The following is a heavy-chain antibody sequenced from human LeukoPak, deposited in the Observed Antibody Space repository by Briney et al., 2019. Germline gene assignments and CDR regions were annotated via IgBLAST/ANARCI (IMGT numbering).Heavy chain of an antibody. J-gene: IGHJ3*02. CDR2: IYYSGST. CDR3: ARAPPGIAVDFDI. V-gene: IGHV4-59*01. D-gene: IGHD6-19*01. Sequence: SETLSLTCTVSGGSISSYYWSWIRQPPGKGLEWIGYIYYSGSTNYNTSLKSRVTISVDTSKNQFSLKLSSVTAADTAVYYCARAPPGIAVDFDIWGQGTMVTVSS. CDR1: GGSISSYY.